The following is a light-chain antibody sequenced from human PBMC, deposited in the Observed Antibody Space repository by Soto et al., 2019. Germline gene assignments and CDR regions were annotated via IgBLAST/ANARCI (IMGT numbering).Light chain of an antibody. J-gene: IGLJ1*01. CDR2: DVS. V-gene: IGLV2-14*03. CDR3: SSYTSSISYV. Sequence: QSVLTQPASVSGSPGQSITISCTGTSSDVGGYNYVSWYQSHPGEAPKLIIYDVSNRPSGVSDRFPGSKSGNTASLTISGLQAEDEADYYCSSYTSSISYVFGTGTKVTVL. CDR1: SSDVGGYNY.